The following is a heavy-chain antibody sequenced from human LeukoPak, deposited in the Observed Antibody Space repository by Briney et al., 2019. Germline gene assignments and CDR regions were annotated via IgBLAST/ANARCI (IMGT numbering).Heavy chain of an antibody. Sequence: GGSLRLSCAISGLTFHDYAMTWVRQAPGKGLEWVSTIVGDSSKTYYADSVKGRFTISRDNSKNTLYLQMGILRAEDMAVYYCVRVWDNTLRGALDPWGQGILVTVSS. D-gene: IGHD3-10*01. CDR2: IVGDSSKT. J-gene: IGHJ5*02. V-gene: IGHV3-23*01. CDR1: GLTFHDYA. CDR3: VRVWDNTLRGALDP.